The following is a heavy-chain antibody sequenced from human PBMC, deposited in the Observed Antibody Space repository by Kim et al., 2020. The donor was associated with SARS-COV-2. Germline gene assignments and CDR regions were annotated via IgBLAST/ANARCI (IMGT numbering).Heavy chain of an antibody. D-gene: IGHD5-12*01. Sequence: GGSLRLSCAASGFTFDDYAMHWVRQAPGKGQEWVSGISWNSGSIGYADSVKGRFTISRDNAKNSLYLQMNSLRAEDTALYYCAKDHMDGYNSIGYFDLWGRGTLVTVSS. CDR2: ISWNSGSI. V-gene: IGHV3-9*01. CDR1: GFTFDDYA. CDR3: AKDHMDGYNSIGYFDL. J-gene: IGHJ2*01.